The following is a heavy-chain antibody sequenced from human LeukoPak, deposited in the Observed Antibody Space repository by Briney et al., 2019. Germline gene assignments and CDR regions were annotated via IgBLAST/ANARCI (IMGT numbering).Heavy chain of an antibody. J-gene: IGHJ4*02. Sequence: GGSLRLSCAASGFTFSSNWMHWVRQAPGKGLVWVSRIDSDGSSTSYADSVKGRFTISRDNAKNTLSLQMNSLRAEDTAVYYCARGRGTSSMHPRPSRLDYWGQGTLVTVSS. V-gene: IGHV3-74*01. D-gene: IGHD3-16*01. CDR3: ARGRGTSSMHPRPSRLDY. CDR1: GFTFSSNW. CDR2: IDSDGSST.